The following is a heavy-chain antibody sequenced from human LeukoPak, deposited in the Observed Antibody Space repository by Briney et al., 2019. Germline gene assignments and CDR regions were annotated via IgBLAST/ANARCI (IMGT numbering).Heavy chain of an antibody. CDR2: INHSGST. D-gene: IGHD6-19*01. V-gene: IGHV4-34*01. CDR1: GGSFSGYY. J-gene: IGHJ4*02. Sequence: SETLSLTCAVYGGSFSGYYWSWIRQPPGKGLEWIGEINHSGSTNYNPSLKSRVTISVDTPKNQFSLKLSSVTAADTAVYYCARALALAVAGTKGFFDYWGQGTLVTVSS. CDR3: ARALALAVAGTKGFFDY.